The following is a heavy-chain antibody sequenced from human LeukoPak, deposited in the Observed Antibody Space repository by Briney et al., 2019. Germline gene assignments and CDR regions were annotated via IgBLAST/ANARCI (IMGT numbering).Heavy chain of an antibody. Sequence: GASVKVSCKASGYTFSSYGLTWVRQAPGQGLEWMGWISGHNGNTNYAQKFQGRVTMTTDTSTSTAYMELRSLRSDDTAVYFCARDRGSSGSKKYYYYYGMDVWGQGTTVTVSS. J-gene: IGHJ6*02. D-gene: IGHD6-19*01. CDR1: GYTFSSYG. CDR2: ISGHNGNT. CDR3: ARDRGSSGSKKYYYYYGMDV. V-gene: IGHV1-18*01.